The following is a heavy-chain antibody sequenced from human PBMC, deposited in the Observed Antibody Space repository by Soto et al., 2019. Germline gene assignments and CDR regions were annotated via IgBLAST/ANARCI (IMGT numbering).Heavy chain of an antibody. D-gene: IGHD1-1*01. J-gene: IGHJ6*02. CDR1: GDSISSADYY. CDR2: IFYSGTT. V-gene: IGHV4-30-4*01. CDR3: ARDLWVEPELYYYGMDV. Sequence: PSETLSRTCTVSGDSISSADYYWSWIRQTPGKGLEWIGHIFYSGTTYYDPSLKSRLTISVDTSKNHFSLRLTSVTAADTAVYYCARDLWVEPELYYYGMDVWGQGTTVTVSS.